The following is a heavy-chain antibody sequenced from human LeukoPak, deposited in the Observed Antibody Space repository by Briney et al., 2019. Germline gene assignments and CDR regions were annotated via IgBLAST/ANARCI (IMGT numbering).Heavy chain of an antibody. J-gene: IGHJ4*02. Sequence: GGSLRLSCAASGFTVSSNYMSWVRQAPGKGLEWVSIIYSGGSGGSTYYADSVKGRFTISRDNSKNTLSLQMNNLRAEDTAVYYCAREMSYDSSGYFVYWGRGTLVTVSS. D-gene: IGHD3-22*01. CDR2: IYSGGSGGST. CDR3: AREMSYDSSGYFVY. CDR1: GFTVSSNY. V-gene: IGHV3-53*01.